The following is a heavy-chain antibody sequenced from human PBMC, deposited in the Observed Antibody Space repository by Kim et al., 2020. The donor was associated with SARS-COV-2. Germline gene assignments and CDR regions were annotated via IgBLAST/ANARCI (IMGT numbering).Heavy chain of an antibody. J-gene: IGHJ4*02. V-gene: IGHV4-59*01. CDR1: GGSISSYY. CDR3: ARVPEYSSSSLLFDY. D-gene: IGHD6-6*01. Sequence: SETLSLTCTVSGGSISSYYWSWIRQPPGKGLEWIGYIYYSGSTNYNPSLKSRVTISVDTSKNQFSLKLSSVTAADTAVYYCARVPEYSSSSLLFDYWGQGTLVTVSS. CDR2: IYYSGST.